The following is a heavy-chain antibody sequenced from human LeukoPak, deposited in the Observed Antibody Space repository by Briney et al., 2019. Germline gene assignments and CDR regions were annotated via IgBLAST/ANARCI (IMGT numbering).Heavy chain of an antibody. Sequence: SETLSLTYTVSGGSISSYYWSWIRQPPGKGLEWIGYIYYSGSTNYNPSLKSRVTISVDTSKNQFSLKLSSVTAADTAVYYCARGDYYGSGSYYNDYYYGMDVWGQGTTVTVSS. J-gene: IGHJ6*02. CDR1: GGSISSYY. V-gene: IGHV4-59*01. CDR2: IYYSGST. D-gene: IGHD3-10*01. CDR3: ARGDYYGSGSYYNDYYYGMDV.